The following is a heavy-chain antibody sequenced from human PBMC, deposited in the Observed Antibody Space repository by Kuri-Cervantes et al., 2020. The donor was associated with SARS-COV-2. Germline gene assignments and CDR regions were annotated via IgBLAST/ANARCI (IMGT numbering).Heavy chain of an antibody. CDR2: ISSSSSYI. CDR3: ARDRYSSSCFDY. J-gene: IGHJ4*02. CDR1: GFTFSSYS. D-gene: IGHD6-13*01. Sequence: GESLKISCAASGFTFSSYSMNWVRQAPGKGLEWVSSISSSSSYIYYADSMKGRFTISRDNAKNSLYLQMNSLRAEDTAVYYCARDRYSSSCFDYWGQGNLVTVSS. V-gene: IGHV3-21*01.